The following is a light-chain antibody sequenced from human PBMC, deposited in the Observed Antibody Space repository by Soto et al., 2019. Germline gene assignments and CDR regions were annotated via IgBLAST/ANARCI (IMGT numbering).Light chain of an antibody. V-gene: IGKV3-15*01. Sequence: EIVMTQAPGTLSVSPGERATLSCRAIQSVSNNLAWYQQKPGQAPRLLIYGASTRATGIPARFSGSGTGTEFTLTISSLQSEDFAVSHCQQYNNWLSWTFGQGPKVEIK. CDR1: QSVSNN. CDR2: GAS. J-gene: IGKJ1*01. CDR3: QQYNNWLSWT.